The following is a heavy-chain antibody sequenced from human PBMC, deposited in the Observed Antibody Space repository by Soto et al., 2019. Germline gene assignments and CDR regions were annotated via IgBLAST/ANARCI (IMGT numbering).Heavy chain of an antibody. J-gene: IGHJ4*02. CDR1: GGTFSSYA. Sequence: QVQLVQSGAEVKKPGSSVKVSCKASGGTFSSYAISWVRQAPGQGLEWMGGIIPILGTANYAQKFQGRVTITADESTSTAYMELSSLRAEDTDVYYCASFLFPPVAGTSLDYWGQGPLVTVSS. CDR2: IIPILGTA. V-gene: IGHV1-69*01. CDR3: ASFLFPPVAGTSLDY. D-gene: IGHD6-19*01.